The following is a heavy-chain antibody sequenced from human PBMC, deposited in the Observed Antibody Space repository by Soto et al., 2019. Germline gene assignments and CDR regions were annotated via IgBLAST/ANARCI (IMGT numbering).Heavy chain of an antibody. CDR3: ARKGFGVVYKGSTRDYYYMDV. CDR1: GRSFSGYY. V-gene: IGHV4-34*01. CDR2: INHSGST. D-gene: IGHD3-3*01. Sequence: SESLSLTCAVFGRSFSGYYWSWIRQPPGKGQELIGEINHSGSTNYNPSLKSRVTMSVDTSKNQFSPKLSSVTAADTAVYYCARKGFGVVYKGSTRDYYYMDVWGKGTTVTVSS. J-gene: IGHJ6*03.